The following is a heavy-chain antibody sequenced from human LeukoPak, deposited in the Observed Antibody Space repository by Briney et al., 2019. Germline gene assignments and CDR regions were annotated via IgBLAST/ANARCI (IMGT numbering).Heavy chain of an antibody. Sequence: ASVKVSCKASGYTFTGYYMHWVRQAPGQGLEWMGWINPNSGGTNYAQKFQGRVTMTRDTSISTAYMELSRLRSDDTAVYYCARARLLRYYDWLLYHSNWFDPWGQGTLVTVSS. J-gene: IGHJ5*02. V-gene: IGHV1-2*02. CDR2: INPNSGGT. CDR3: ARARLLRYYDWLLYHSNWFDP. D-gene: IGHD3-9*01. CDR1: GYTFTGYY.